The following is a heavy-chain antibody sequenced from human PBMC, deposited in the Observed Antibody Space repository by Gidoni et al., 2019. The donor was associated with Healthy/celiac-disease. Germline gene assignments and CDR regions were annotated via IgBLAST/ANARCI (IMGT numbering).Heavy chain of an antibody. D-gene: IGHD2-15*01. J-gene: IGHJ6*02. V-gene: IGHV3-33*01. CDR2: IWYDGSNK. Sequence: QVQLVESGGGVVQPGRSLRLSCAASGFTFSRYGMHWVRQAPGKGLEWVAVIWYDGSNKYYADSVKGRFTISRDNSKNTLYLQMNSLRAEDTAVYYCARERLGYCSGGSCYYYGMDVWGQGTTVTVSS. CDR3: ARERLGYCSGGSCYYYGMDV. CDR1: GFTFSRYG.